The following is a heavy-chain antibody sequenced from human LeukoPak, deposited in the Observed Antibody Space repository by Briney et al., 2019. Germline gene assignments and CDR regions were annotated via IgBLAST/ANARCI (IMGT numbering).Heavy chain of an antibody. D-gene: IGHD1-26*01. CDR1: GYTFTSYY. V-gene: IGHV1-3*01. CDR3: ARAWELLPFDY. CDR2: ISAYNGNT. J-gene: IGHJ4*02. Sequence: GASVKVSCKASGYTFTSYYMHWVRQAPGQGLEWMGWISAYNGNTKYSQKFQGRVTITRDTSASTAYMELSSLRSEDTAVYYCARAWELLPFDYWGQGTLVTVSS.